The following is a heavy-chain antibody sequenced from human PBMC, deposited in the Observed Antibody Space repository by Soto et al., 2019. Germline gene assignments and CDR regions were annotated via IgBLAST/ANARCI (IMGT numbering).Heavy chain of an antibody. Sequence: GGSLRLSCAASGFTFSSYAMNWVRQAPGKGLEWVSYISSSSSSIYYADSVKGRFTISRDNAKNSLYLQMNSLRAEDTAVYYCARAYGIFDYWGQGTLVTVSS. CDR1: GFTFSSYA. D-gene: IGHD4-17*01. CDR3: ARAYGIFDY. J-gene: IGHJ4*02. V-gene: IGHV3-48*01. CDR2: ISSSSSSI.